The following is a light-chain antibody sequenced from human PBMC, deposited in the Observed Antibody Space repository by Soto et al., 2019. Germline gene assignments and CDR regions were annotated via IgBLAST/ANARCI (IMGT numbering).Light chain of an antibody. CDR3: AAWDDSLDDAV. J-gene: IGLJ7*01. V-gene: IGLV1-44*01. Sequence: QSVLTQPPSASGAPGQRVTISCSGRSSNIGTKTVNWYQHLPGTAPKLLIYSDNQRPSGVPDRFSASTSGTSASRAISGRQYEDEADYYGAAWDDSLDDAVFGGGTQLTVL. CDR1: SSNIGTKT. CDR2: SDN.